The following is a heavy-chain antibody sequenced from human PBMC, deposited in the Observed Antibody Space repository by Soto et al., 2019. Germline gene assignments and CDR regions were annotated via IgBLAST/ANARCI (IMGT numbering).Heavy chain of an antibody. V-gene: IGHV3-30-3*01. CDR3: ASELERLLGY. CDR1: GFSFGSYA. D-gene: IGHD3-3*01. CDR2: ISYDGSNR. J-gene: IGHJ4*02. Sequence: QVQSVESGGGVVQPGRSLRLSCAASGFSFGSYAMHWFRQAPGKGLEWVAVISYDGSNRYYADSVKGRFTISRDKSKNTLYLQMNNLRAEDTAVYFCASELERLLGYWGQGTLVTVSS.